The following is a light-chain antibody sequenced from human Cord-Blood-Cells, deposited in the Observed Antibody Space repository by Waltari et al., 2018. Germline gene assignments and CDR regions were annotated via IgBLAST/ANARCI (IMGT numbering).Light chain of an antibody. Sequence: SYVLTQPPSVSVAPGKTARITCWGNNIGSTSVHWYQQKPGQAPVLVVYDDSDRPSGIPERFSGSNSGNTATLTISRVEAGDEADYYCQVWDSSSDVVFGGGTKLTVL. CDR3: QVWDSSSDVV. CDR1: NIGSTS. J-gene: IGLJ2*01. V-gene: IGLV3-21*03. CDR2: DDS.